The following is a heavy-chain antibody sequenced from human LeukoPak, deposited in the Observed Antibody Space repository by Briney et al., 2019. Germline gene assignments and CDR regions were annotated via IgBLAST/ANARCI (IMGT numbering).Heavy chain of an antibody. V-gene: IGHV3-21*01. CDR2: ISSSSSYI. CDR1: GFTFSSYS. Sequence: GGSPRLSCAASGFTFSSYSMNWVRQAPGKGLEWVSSISSSSSYIYYADSVKGRFTISRNNAKNSVYLQMDGLRAEDTAVYYCARDPLNGALDIWGQGTLVTVSS. CDR3: ARDPLNGALDI. J-gene: IGHJ3*02.